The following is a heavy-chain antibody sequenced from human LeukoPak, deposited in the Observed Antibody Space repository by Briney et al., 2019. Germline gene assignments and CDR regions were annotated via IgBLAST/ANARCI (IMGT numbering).Heavy chain of an antibody. Sequence: GGSLRLSCAASGFTFSTYEMNWVRQAPGKELEWVSGISGSGGSTDYADSVKGRFTISRDNSKNTVYLQMNSLRAEDTAIYYCAKAGYDILTDMAYWGQGTLVTVSS. CDR1: GFTFSTYE. V-gene: IGHV3-23*01. CDR2: ISGSGGST. J-gene: IGHJ4*02. CDR3: AKAGYDILTDMAY. D-gene: IGHD3-9*01.